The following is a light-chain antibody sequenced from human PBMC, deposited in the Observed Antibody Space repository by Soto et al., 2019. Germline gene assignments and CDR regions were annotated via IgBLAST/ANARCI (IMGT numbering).Light chain of an antibody. J-gene: IGKJ2*01. CDR3: QQYNSYLYT. CDR2: KVS. Sequence: DSQMTQSPSTLSASVGDRVTITCRASQNINNWLAWYQQKPGKAPKLLIHKVSSLESVVTSRFSGSGSVTEFTLTISSLQPDDSATYYCQQYNSYLYTFGQGTKLEIK. CDR1: QNINNW. V-gene: IGKV1-5*03.